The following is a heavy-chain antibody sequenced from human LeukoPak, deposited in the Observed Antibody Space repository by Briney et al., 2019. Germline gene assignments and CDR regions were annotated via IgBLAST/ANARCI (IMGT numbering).Heavy chain of an antibody. CDR3: ARGRFGGQGIFDY. CDR2: IKQDGSEK. J-gene: IGHJ4*02. CDR1: GFTFSSYW. Sequence: GGSLRLSCAASGFTFSSYWMSWVRQAPGKGLEWVANIKQDGSEKYYVDSVKGRFTISRDNAKNSLYLQMNSLRAEDTAVYYCARGRFGGQGIFDYWGQGTLVTVSS. V-gene: IGHV3-7*01. D-gene: IGHD3-10*01.